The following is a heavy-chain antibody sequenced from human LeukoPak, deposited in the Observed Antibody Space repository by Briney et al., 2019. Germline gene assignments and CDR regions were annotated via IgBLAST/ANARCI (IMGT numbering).Heavy chain of an antibody. D-gene: IGHD2-2*01. V-gene: IGHV1-69*13. CDR3: ARVSGYQLPFDY. CDR1: GGTFSSYA. J-gene: IGHJ4*02. CDR2: IIPIFGTA. Sequence: ASVKVSCKASGGTFSSYAISWVRQAPGQGLEWVGGIIPIFGTANYAQKFQGRVTITADESTSTAYMELSSLRSEDTAVYYCARVSGYQLPFDYWGQGTLVTVSS.